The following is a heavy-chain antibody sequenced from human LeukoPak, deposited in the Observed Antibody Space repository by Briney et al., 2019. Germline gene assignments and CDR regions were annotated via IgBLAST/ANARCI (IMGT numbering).Heavy chain of an antibody. Sequence: PGGSLRLSCAASGFTFSSGMHWVRQAPGKGLAWVAVIPYDGNHKYYGDSVKGRFTISRDNSRNTLYLQMDSLKTEDTAVYYCAKGELHFNTCSFDYWGQGTLVTVSS. J-gene: IGHJ4*02. CDR2: IPYDGNHK. V-gene: IGHV3-30*18. CDR1: GFTFSSG. CDR3: AKGELHFNTCSFDY. D-gene: IGHD1-26*01.